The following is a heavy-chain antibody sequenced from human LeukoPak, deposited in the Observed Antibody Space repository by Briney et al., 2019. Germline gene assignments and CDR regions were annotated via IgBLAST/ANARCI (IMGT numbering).Heavy chain of an antibody. Sequence: SETLSLTCTVSGGSISSTSYCWGWIRQPPGEGQEGIGNVYYGGNTYYHPSLKSRFTISVDTSKSQFSLRLTSVTAADTTVYYCARVARYGGYTQYFQPWGQSTLVTVSS. J-gene: IGHJ1*01. CDR2: VYYGGNT. V-gene: IGHV4-39*07. D-gene: IGHD2-15*01. CDR3: ARVARYGGYTQYFQP. CDR1: GGSISSTSYC.